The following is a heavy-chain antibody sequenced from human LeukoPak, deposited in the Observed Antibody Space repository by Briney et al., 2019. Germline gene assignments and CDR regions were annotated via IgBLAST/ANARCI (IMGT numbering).Heavy chain of an antibody. V-gene: IGHV3-30-3*01. CDR1: GFTFSSYA. CDR3: ARGGYSSSWYQKAPFDY. J-gene: IGHJ4*02. Sequence: GGSLRLSCAASGFTFSSYAMHWVRQAPGKGLEWVAVISYDGSNKYYADSVKGRFTISRDNSKNTLYLQMNSLRAEDTAMYYCARGGYSSSWYQKAPFDYWGQGTLVTVSS. D-gene: IGHD6-13*01. CDR2: ISYDGSNK.